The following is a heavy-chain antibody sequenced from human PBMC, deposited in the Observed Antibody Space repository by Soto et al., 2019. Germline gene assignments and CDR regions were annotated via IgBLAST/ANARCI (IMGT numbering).Heavy chain of an antibody. Sequence: QVQLVQSGAEVEKPGASVKLSCKASGYSFSNYAMFWVRQAPGQSPEGMGWINAGNGHTEYSQKFEGRVTITRDTSATTVYMELSSLRSDDTAVYYCARGGSGWPFDDWGQGTLVTVSS. J-gene: IGHJ4*01. CDR2: INAGNGHT. V-gene: IGHV1-3*01. D-gene: IGHD6-19*01. CDR1: GYSFSNYA. CDR3: ARGGSGWPFDD.